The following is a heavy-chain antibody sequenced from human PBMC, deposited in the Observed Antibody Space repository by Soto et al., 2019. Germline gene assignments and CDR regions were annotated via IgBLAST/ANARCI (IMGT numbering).Heavy chain of an antibody. V-gene: IGHV5-51*01. CDR3: ARSSLRPMVFHIWTGYAAFDY. CDR1: VDSFTSYW. D-gene: IGHD3-9*01. CDR2: IYPGDSDT. Sequence: GDALKISGKGSVDSFTSYWFGWVRQMPGKDLEWMGIIYPGDSDTRYSPSFHGQVTISADKSISAAYLQWSSLKASDTAMYYCARSSLRPMVFHIWTGYAAFDYWGQGTLVLVSS. J-gene: IGHJ4*02.